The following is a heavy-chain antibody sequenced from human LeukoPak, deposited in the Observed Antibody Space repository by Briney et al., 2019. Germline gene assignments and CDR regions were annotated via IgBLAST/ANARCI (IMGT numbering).Heavy chain of an antibody. J-gene: IGHJ4*02. D-gene: IGHD1-26*01. V-gene: IGHV3-23*01. CDR1: GFTFSSYG. CDR3: AKGLISSATYFSYFDY. CDR2: ISAGGDLT. Sequence: QPGGSLRLSCAASGFTFSSYGMSWVRQAPGKGLEWVAAISAGGDLTNYADSVKGRFTISRDSSKNMLYVQMSSLRAEDTAIYYCAKGLISSATYFSYFDYWGQGTLVTVSS.